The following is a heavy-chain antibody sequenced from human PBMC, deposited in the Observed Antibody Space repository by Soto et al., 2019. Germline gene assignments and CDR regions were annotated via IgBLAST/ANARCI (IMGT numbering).Heavy chain of an antibody. CDR2: IYYSGST. CDR1: GGSISSSSYY. J-gene: IGHJ5*02. V-gene: IGHV4-39*01. Sequence: SETLSLTCTVSGGSISSSSYYWGWIRQPPGKGLEWIGSIYYSGSTYYNPSLKSRVTISVDTSKNQFSLKPSSVTAADTAVYYCARTNIAVAGPNWFDPWGQGTLVTVSS. CDR3: ARTNIAVAGPNWFDP. D-gene: IGHD6-19*01.